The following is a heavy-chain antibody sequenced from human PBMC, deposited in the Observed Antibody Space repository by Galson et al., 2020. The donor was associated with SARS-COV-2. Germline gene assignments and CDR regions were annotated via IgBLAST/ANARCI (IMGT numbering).Heavy chain of an antibody. V-gene: IGHV1-2*06. J-gene: IGHJ5*02. Sequence: ASVQVSCKDSGYTLRRHYMHWVRLAPGQGLEWMGRINPNSGDTDVAQKFQGRVTMTADTSLTAAYMELSRLTSDDPAVYYCTRGRNSRPFYRFDPWGQGILVTVSS. CDR2: INPNSGDT. CDR1: GYTLRRHY. CDR3: TRGRNSRPFYRFDP. D-gene: IGHD3-10*01.